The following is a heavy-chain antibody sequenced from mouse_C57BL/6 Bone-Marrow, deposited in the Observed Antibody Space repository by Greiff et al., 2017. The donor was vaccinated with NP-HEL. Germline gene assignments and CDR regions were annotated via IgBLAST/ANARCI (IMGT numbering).Heavy chain of an antibody. CDR3: APVGDYDEAWFAY. Sequence: QVQLQQSGPGLVQPSQSLSITCTVPGFSLTSYGVHWVRQSPGKGLEWLGVIWSGGSTDYNAAFISKLSISKDNSKSQVFLKKNRLQADDTAIYYCAPVGDYDEAWFAYWGQGTLVTVSA. J-gene: IGHJ3*01. D-gene: IGHD2-4*01. CDR1: GFSLTSYG. V-gene: IGHV2-2*01. CDR2: IWSGGST.